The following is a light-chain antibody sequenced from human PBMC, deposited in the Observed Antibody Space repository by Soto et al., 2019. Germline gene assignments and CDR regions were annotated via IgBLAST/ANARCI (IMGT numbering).Light chain of an antibody. CDR1: QSISSW. J-gene: IGKJ2*01. V-gene: IGKV1-5*03. CDR3: QQYNSYRGET. CDR2: KAS. Sequence: DIQMTQSPSTLSASVGDRVTITCRASQSISSWLAWYQQKPGKAPKLLIYKASSLESGVPSRFSGSGSGTEFTLTISSLQPDDFATYYCQQYNSYRGETFGQGTKLEIK.